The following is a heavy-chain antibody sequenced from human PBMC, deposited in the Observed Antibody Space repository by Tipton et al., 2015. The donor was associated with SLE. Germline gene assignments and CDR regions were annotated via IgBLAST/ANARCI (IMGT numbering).Heavy chain of an antibody. CDR3: ATTGDSGSYHAFDY. D-gene: IGHD1-26*01. CDR2: IYYSGST. V-gene: IGHV4-34*01. CDR1: GGSFSGYY. Sequence: TLSLTCAVYGGSFSGYYWSWIRQPPGKGLEWIGSIYYSGSTYSNPSLKSRVTTSVDPSKNQFSLKLSSVTAADTAVYYCATTGDSGSYHAFDYWGQGTLVTVSS. J-gene: IGHJ4*02.